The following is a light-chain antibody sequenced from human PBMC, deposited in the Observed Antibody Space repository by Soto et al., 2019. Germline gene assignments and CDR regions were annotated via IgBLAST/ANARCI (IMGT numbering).Light chain of an antibody. V-gene: IGLV2-14*03. J-gene: IGLJ1*01. Sequence: QSALTQPASVSGSPGQSITNSCTGTSSDVGGYNYVSWYQHHPGKAPKLIIFDVSNRPSGISNRFSGSKSGNTASLTISGLQAEDEADYYCISYTSSSPYVFGTGTKVTVL. CDR3: ISYTSSSPYV. CDR2: DVS. CDR1: SSDVGGYNY.